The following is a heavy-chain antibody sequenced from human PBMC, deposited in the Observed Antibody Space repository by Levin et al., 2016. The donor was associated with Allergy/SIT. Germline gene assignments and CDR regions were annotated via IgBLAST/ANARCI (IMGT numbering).Heavy chain of an antibody. V-gene: IGHV3-21*01. D-gene: IGHD3-10*01. CDR1: GFTFSSYS. J-gene: IGHJ3*02. CDR2: ISSSSSYI. Sequence: GESLKISCAASGFTFSSYSMNWVRQAPGKGLEWVSSISSSSSYIYYADSVKGRFTISRDNAKNSLYLQMNSLRAEDTAVYYCARGFGTMVRGVIRLTNDAFDIWGQGTMVTVSS. CDR3: ARGFGTMVRGVIRLTNDAFDI.